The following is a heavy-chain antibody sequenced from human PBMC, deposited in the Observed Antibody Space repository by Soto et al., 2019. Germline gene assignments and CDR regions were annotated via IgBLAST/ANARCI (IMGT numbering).Heavy chain of an antibody. CDR1: GFTFGGYA. Sequence: GGSLRLSCGASGFTFGGYAVSWVRQAPGKGLEWVSAISGSGGSTYYADSVKGRFTISRDNSKNTLYLQMNSLRAEDTAVYYCAKGGYPVYYYYYYMDVWGKGTTVTVSS. CDR2: ISGSGGST. D-gene: IGHD5-12*01. J-gene: IGHJ6*03. V-gene: IGHV3-23*01. CDR3: AKGGYPVYYYYYYMDV.